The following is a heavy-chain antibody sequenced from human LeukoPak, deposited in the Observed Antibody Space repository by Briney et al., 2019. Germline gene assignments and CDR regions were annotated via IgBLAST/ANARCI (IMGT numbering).Heavy chain of an antibody. Sequence: SETLSLTCTVSGGSISSGGYYRSWIRQHPGKGLEWIGYIYYSGSTYYNPSLKSRVTISVDTSKNQFSLKLSSVTAADTAVYYCARGPYYYDSKTFDYWGQGTLVTVSS. J-gene: IGHJ4*02. CDR3: ARGPYYYDSKTFDY. CDR2: IYYSGST. D-gene: IGHD3-22*01. V-gene: IGHV4-31*03. CDR1: GGSISSGGYY.